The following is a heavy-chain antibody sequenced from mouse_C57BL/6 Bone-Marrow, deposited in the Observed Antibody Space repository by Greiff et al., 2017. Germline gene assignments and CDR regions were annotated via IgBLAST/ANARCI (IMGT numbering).Heavy chain of an antibody. J-gene: IGHJ4*01. Sequence: VQLQQSGAELVRPGASVKMSCTASGFTITDYYMHWVKQRPEQSLEWIGCIDPDNGDTYYASKFQGKATLTADTSSNTAYLQLSSLTSEDTAVXYCTAYYVMDYWGQGTSGTVSS. CDR3: TAYYVMDY. CDR1: GFTITDYY. CDR2: IDPDNGDT. V-gene: IGHV14-4*01.